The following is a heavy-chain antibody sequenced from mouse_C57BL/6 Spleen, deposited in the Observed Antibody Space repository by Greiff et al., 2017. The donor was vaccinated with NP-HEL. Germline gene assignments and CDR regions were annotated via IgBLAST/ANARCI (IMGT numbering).Heavy chain of an antibody. CDR1: GYAFSSSW. CDR2: IYPGDGDT. J-gene: IGHJ2*01. D-gene: IGHD2-10*01. CDR3: ARYPYYGNPFDY. Sequence: VQLQESGPELVKPGASVKISCKASGYAFSSSWMNWVKQRPGKGLEWIGRIYPGDGDTNYNGKFKGKATLTADKSSSTAYMQLSSLTSEDSAVYFCARYPYYGNPFDYWGQGTTLTVSS. V-gene: IGHV1-82*01.